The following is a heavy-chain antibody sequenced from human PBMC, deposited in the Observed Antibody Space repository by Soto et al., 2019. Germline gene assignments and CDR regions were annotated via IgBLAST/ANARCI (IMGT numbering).Heavy chain of an antibody. CDR2: IIPILGIA. D-gene: IGHD3-3*01. J-gene: IGHJ6*02. Sequence: QVQLVQSGAEVKKPGSSVKVSCKASRGTFSSYTISWVRQAPGQGLEWMGRIIPILGIANYAQKFQGRVTITADKSTSTAYMELSSLRSEDTAVYYCASRHDSFYYGMDVWGQGTTVTVSS. CDR1: RGTFSSYT. CDR3: ASRHDSFYYGMDV. V-gene: IGHV1-69*02.